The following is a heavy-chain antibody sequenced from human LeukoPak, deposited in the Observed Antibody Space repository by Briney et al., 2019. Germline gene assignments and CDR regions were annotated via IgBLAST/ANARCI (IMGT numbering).Heavy chain of an antibody. V-gene: IGHV3-7*05. J-gene: IGHJ5*02. CDR3: ARGTGGAAAADFDP. CDR2: INEGGSGQ. Sequence: LPGGSLRLSCASSGFTFTSFWMSWVRQTPGKGMEWLANINEGGSGQYYVDSVKGRFTTSRDNAKNSLYLKMSSLTAEDTAVYYCARGTGGAAAADFDPWGQGTLVTVSS. D-gene: IGHD6-13*01. CDR1: GFTFTSFW.